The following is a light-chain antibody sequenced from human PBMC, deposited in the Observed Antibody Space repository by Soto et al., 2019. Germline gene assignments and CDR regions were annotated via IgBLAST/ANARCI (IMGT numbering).Light chain of an antibody. V-gene: IGLV2-14*01. J-gene: IGLJ1*01. CDR1: SSDFGGYNY. Sequence: SALTQPASVSGSPGQSITISCTGTSSDFGGYNYVSWYQQHPGKAPKLMIYDVSNRPSGVSNRFSGSKSGNTASLTISGLQAEDEADYYCSSYTSSSTHYVFGTGTKVTVL. CDR2: DVS. CDR3: SSYTSSSTHYV.